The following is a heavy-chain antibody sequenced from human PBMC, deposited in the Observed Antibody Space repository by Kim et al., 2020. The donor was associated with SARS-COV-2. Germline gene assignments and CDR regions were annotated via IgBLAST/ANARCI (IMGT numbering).Heavy chain of an antibody. Sequence: SETLSLTCTISGDSSSSSYWNWFRQPPGKGLEWIGYISYSGNTNYRPSLKSRVAISVDTSKSQVSLMVRSVTAADTAVYYCARHRGQYLAPLDYWGQ. V-gene: IGHV4-59*08. CDR1: GDSSSSSY. CDR3: ARHRGQYLAPLDY. CDR2: ISYSGNT. D-gene: IGHD4-4*01. J-gene: IGHJ4*01.